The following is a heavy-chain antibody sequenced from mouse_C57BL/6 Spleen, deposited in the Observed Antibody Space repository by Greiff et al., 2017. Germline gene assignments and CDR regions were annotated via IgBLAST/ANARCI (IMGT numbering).Heavy chain of an antibody. D-gene: IGHD1-1*02. Sequence: EVQGVESGGGLVKPGGSLKLSCAASGFTFSDYGMHWVRQAPEKGLEWVAYISSGSSTIYYADTVKGRFTISRDNAKNTLFLQRTSLRSEDTAMYYCARNGGYYGGAMDYGGQGTSVTVSS. CDR2: ISSGSSTI. V-gene: IGHV5-17*01. CDR1: GFTFSDYG. CDR3: ARNGGYYGGAMDY. J-gene: IGHJ4*01.